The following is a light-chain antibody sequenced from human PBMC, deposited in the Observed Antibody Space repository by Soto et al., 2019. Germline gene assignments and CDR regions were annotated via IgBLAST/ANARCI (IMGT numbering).Light chain of an antibody. J-gene: IGLJ1*01. V-gene: IGLV2-11*01. CDR1: SSDVGGYNY. CDR3: CSYAGSYTLAV. Sequence: QSALAQPRSVSGSPGQSVTISCTGTSSDVGGYNYVSWYQQHPGKAPIRMIYDVSKRPSGVPDRFSGSKSGNTASLTISGLQAEDEADYYCCSYAGSYTLAVFGTGTKVTVL. CDR2: DVS.